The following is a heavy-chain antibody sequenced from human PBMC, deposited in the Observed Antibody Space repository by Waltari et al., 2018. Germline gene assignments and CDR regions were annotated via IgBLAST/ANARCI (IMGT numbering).Heavy chain of an antibody. CDR2: IQTGGNT. Sequence: QVQLQESGPGLVKPSQTLSLTCTVSGGSISSGSYYWSWVRQPAGKELEWIGRIQTGGNTDYNPSLKSRVTTSADTSKNQFSLKLSSVAAADTAVYYCARSISGSTRDYYYGLDVWGQGTTVTVSS. D-gene: IGHD1-26*01. V-gene: IGHV4-61*02. J-gene: IGHJ6*02. CDR3: ARSISGSTRDYYYGLDV. CDR1: GGSISSGSYY.